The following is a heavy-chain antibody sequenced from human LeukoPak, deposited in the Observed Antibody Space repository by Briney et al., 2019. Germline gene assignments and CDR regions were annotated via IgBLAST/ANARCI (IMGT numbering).Heavy chain of an antibody. CDR2: IYYSGST. CDR3: ARSPYYGSGSYQLGFDY. J-gene: IGHJ4*02. Sequence: PSETLSLTCTVSGGSVSSSSYYWSWIRQPPGKRLEWIGYIYYSGSTYYNPSLKSRVTISVDTSKNQFSLKLSSVTAADTAVYYCARSPYYGSGSYQLGFDYWGQGTLVTVSS. CDR1: GGSVSSSSYY. V-gene: IGHV4-31*03. D-gene: IGHD3-10*01.